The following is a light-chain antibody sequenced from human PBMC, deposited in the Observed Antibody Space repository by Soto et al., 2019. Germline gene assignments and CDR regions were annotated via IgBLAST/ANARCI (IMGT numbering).Light chain of an antibody. V-gene: IGKV1-9*01. CDR2: AAS. Sequence: DIQLTQSPSFLSASVGDRVTITCRASQGISSYLAWYQLEPGKAPKLLIYAASTLQSGVPSRFSGSGSGTDFTLTVSSLQPEDFATYYCQQLNSYPWTFGQGTKVDIK. CDR1: QGISSY. CDR3: QQLNSYPWT. J-gene: IGKJ1*01.